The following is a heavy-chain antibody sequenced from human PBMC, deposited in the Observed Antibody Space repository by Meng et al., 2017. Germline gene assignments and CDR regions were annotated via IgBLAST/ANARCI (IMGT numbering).Heavy chain of an antibody. D-gene: IGHD2-15*01. V-gene: IGHV7-4-1*02. CDR3: ARLVAGTFGQLFDP. CDR2: INTNTGNP. CDR1: GYTVTSYA. J-gene: IGHJ5*02. Sequence: QVQLVQSGSKLKKPGASVKVSCKASGYTVTSYAMNWVRQAPGHGLEWMGWINTNTGNPTYAQGFTGRFVFSLDTSVSTAYLQISSLKAEDTAVYYCARLVAGTFGQLFDPWGQGTLVTVSS.